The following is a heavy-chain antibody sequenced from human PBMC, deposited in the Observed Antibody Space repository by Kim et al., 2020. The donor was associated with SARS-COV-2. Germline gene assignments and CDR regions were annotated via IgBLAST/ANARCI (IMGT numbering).Heavy chain of an antibody. CDR3: AKDNVDDFWSGSNYYYYYMDV. CDR1: GFTFSSYA. D-gene: IGHD3-3*01. V-gene: IGHV3-23*01. J-gene: IGHJ6*03. CDR2: ISGSGGST. Sequence: GGSLRLSCAASGFTFSSYAMSWVRQAPGKGLEWVSAISGSGGSTYYADSVKGRFTISRDNSKNTLYLQMNSLRAEDTAVYYCAKDNVDDFWSGSNYYYYYMDVWGKGTTVTVSS.